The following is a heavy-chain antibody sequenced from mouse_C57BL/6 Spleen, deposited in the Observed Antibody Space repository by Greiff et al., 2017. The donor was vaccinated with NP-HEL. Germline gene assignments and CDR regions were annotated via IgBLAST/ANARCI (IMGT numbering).Heavy chain of an antibody. Sequence: QVQLKQPGAELVKPGASVKMSCKASGYTFTSYWITWVKQRPGQGLEWIGDIYPGSGSTNYNEKFKSKATLTVDTSSSTAYMQLSSLTSEDSAVYYCAREDWVYYYGSRDYWGQGTTLTVSS. D-gene: IGHD1-1*01. V-gene: IGHV1-55*01. J-gene: IGHJ2*01. CDR2: IYPGSGST. CDR3: AREDWVYYYGSRDY. CDR1: GYTFTSYW.